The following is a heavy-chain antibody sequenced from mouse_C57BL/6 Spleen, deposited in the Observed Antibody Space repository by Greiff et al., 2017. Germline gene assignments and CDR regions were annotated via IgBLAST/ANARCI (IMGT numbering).Heavy chain of an antibody. CDR2: ISSGSSTI. D-gene: IGHD1-1*01. CDR1: GFTFSDYG. J-gene: IGHJ4*01. CDR3: AKNNYYGSRYYAMDY. V-gene: IGHV5-17*01. Sequence: EVKLVESGGGLVKPGGSLKLSCAASGFTFSDYGMHWVRQAPEKGLEWVAYISSGSSTIYYADTVKGRFTISRDNAKTTLFLQMTSLRSEDTAMYYCAKNNYYGSRYYAMDYWGQGTSVTVSS.